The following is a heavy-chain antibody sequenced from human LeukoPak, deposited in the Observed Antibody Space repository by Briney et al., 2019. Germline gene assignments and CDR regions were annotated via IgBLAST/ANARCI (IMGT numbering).Heavy chain of an antibody. V-gene: IGHV3-7*01. D-gene: IGHD2-8*01. CDR2: IKEDGNEK. Sequence: GGSLRLSCAASGFSFSDYWMSWFRQAPGKGLEWVANIKEDGNEKYYVDSVKGRFSISRDNAKKSLYLQMSGLRVDDTAIYYCAREREKTNLMVFFDYWGQGILATVSS. CDR3: AREREKTNLMVFFDY. J-gene: IGHJ4*02. CDR1: GFSFSDYW.